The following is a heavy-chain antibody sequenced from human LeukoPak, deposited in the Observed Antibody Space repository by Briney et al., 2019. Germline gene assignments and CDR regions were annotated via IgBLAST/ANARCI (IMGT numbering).Heavy chain of an antibody. D-gene: IGHD6-13*01. V-gene: IGHV3-33*01. CDR1: GFTFSSYD. Sequence: GRSLRLSCTASGFTFSSYDMHWVRQAPGKGLEWVALIWSDGSNKYYADSVKGRFTISRDNYKNTLYLQMNSVRVEDTGMYYCARRTAAYGMDVWGQGTTVTVSS. J-gene: IGHJ6*02. CDR3: ARRTAAYGMDV. CDR2: IWSDGSNK.